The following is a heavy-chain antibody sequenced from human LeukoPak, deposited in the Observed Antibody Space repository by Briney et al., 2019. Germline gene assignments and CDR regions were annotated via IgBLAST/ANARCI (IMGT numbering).Heavy chain of an antibody. CDR3: ANLVGA. J-gene: IGHJ5*02. CDR1: GFTFSNAW. Sequence: GGSLRLSCAASGFTFSNAWMSWVRQAPGKGLEWVAVISYDGSNKYYADSVKGRFTISRDNSKNTLYLQMNSLRAEDTAVYYCANLVGASGQGTLVTVSS. CDR2: ISYDGSNK. V-gene: IGHV3-30*18. D-gene: IGHD1-26*01.